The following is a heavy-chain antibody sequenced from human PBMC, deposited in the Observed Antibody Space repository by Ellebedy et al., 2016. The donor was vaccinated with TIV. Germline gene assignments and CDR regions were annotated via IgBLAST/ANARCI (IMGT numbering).Heavy chain of an antibody. D-gene: IGHD3-10*01. CDR2: IIPILDIA. Sequence: AASVKVSCKASGGTFSSYAVSWVRQAPGQGLEWMGRIIPILDIANYAQKFQGRVTITADKSTTTAYMELSSLRSEDTAVYFCARGISGSGNYYPNWFVPWGQGTLVTVSS. V-gene: IGHV1-69*04. J-gene: IGHJ5*02. CDR1: GGTFSSYA. CDR3: ARGISGSGNYYPNWFVP.